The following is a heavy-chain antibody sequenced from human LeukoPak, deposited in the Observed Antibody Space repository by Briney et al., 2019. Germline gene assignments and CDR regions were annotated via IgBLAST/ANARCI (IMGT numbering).Heavy chain of an antibody. Sequence: ASVKVSCKASGYTFTSYGISWVRQAPGQGPEWMGWISAYNGNTNYAQKLQGRVTMTTDTSTSTAYMELRSLRSDDTAVYYCARDYIRYCSSTSCLEKAYYYYYGMDVWGQGTTVTVSS. CDR1: GYTFTSYG. D-gene: IGHD2-2*01. CDR3: ARDYIRYCSSTSCLEKAYYYYYGMDV. J-gene: IGHJ6*02. V-gene: IGHV1-18*01. CDR2: ISAYNGNT.